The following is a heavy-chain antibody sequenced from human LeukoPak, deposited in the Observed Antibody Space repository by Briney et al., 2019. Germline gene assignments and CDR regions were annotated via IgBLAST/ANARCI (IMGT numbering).Heavy chain of an antibody. D-gene: IGHD1-26*01. CDR2: IYYTGNT. CDR3: ARGPKWEPVDY. Sequence: SETLSLTCTVSGGSISNYYWSWIRQSPGKGLEWIGYIYYTGNTNYNPSLESRVIISVDTSKNQFSLKLSSVTAADTAVYYCARGPKWEPVDYWGQGTLVTVSS. J-gene: IGHJ4*02. V-gene: IGHV4-59*01. CDR1: GGSISNYY.